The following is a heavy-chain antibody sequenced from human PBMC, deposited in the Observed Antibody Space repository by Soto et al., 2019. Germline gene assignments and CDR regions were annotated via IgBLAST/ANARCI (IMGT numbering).Heavy chain of an antibody. CDR1: GYIFVNYG. Sequence: QVQLVQSGDEVKKPGASVKVSCKASGYIFVNYGIAWVRQAPGQGLEWMGWISPYTGNTHSATKIQGRLTMTTDTSSSTASMYLGSLTSDDTAVYYCVMVDNYVTPTPQDVWGQGTTVTVSS. CDR3: VMVDNYVTPTPQDV. J-gene: IGHJ6*02. D-gene: IGHD3-16*01. CDR2: ISPYTGNT. V-gene: IGHV1-18*01.